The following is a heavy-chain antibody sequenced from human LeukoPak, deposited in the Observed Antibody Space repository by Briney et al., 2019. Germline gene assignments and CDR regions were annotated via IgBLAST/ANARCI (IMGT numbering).Heavy chain of an antibody. V-gene: IGHV3-11*04. D-gene: IGHD3-22*01. CDR3: GGEGGGITMIDWFDP. CDR1: GFTFSDYY. J-gene: IGHJ5*02. Sequence: GGSLRLSCAASGFTFSDYYMSWIRQAPGKGLEWVSYISSSGSTIYYADSVKGRFTISRDNAKTSLYMQMNSLRAEDPVVYCCGGEGGGITMIDWFDPWGQGTLVTVSS. CDR2: ISSSGSTI.